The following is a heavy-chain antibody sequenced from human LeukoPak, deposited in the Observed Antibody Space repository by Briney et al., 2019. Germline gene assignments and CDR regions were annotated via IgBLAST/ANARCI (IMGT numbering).Heavy chain of an antibody. Sequence: GGSLRLSCAASGFTFSSYVMSWVRQAPGKGLEWVSAIGDSGGSTYYADSVKGRFTISRDNSKNTLYLQMSSLRAEDTALYYCAKFFFPYYYGMDVWGQGTTVTVSS. V-gene: IGHV3-23*01. CDR1: GFTFSSYV. J-gene: IGHJ6*02. CDR2: IGDSGGST. D-gene: IGHD2/OR15-2a*01. CDR3: AKFFFPYYYGMDV.